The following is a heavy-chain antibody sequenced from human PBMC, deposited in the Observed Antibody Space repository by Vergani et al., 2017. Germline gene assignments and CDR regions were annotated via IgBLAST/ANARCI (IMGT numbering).Heavy chain of an antibody. CDR1: FSSYN. D-gene: IGHD1-26*01. J-gene: IGHJ4*02. V-gene: IGHV3-48*01. CDR2: ISSSSNII. Sequence: FSSYNMNWVRQAPGKGLEWVSYISSSSNIIYYVDSVKSRFTISRDNAKNSLFLQMNSLRAEDTAVYYCAKDSGEGYFFDYWGQGTLVTVSS. CDR3: AKDSGEGYFFDY.